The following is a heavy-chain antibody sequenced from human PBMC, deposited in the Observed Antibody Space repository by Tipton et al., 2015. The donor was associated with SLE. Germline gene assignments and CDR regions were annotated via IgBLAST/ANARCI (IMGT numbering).Heavy chain of an antibody. CDR2: INAGNGNT. CDR3: ARFGVSYYYFYMDV. V-gene: IGHV1-3*01. Sequence: QLVQSGAEVKKPGASVKVSCKASGYTFTSYAMHWVRQAPGQRLEWMGWINAGNGNTKYSQKFQGRVTITRDTSASTAYMELSSLRSEDTAVYYCARFGVSYYYFYMDVWGKGTTVTISS. D-gene: IGHD3-10*01. J-gene: IGHJ6*03. CDR1: GYTFTSYA.